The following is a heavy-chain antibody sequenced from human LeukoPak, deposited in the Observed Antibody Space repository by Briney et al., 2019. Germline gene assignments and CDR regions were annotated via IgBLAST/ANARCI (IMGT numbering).Heavy chain of an antibody. J-gene: IGHJ4*02. CDR3: ARRELLDY. V-gene: IGHV1-2*02. CDR2: INPYRGDT. Sequence: ASVKVSCKASGYTFTGYNVHWVRQAPGQGLEWMGSINPYRGDTNYAQKFQGRVTMTRDTSISTAYMELSRLRSDDTAVYYCARRELLDYWGQGTLVTVSS. D-gene: IGHD1-26*01. CDR1: GYTFTGYN.